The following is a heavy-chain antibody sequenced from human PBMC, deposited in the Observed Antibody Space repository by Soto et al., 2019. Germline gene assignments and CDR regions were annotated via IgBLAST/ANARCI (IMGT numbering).Heavy chain of an antibody. CDR2: IYYSGST. Sequence: SETLSLTCTVSGGSISSGDYYWSCIRQPPGKGLEWIGYIYYSGSTYYNPSLKSRVTISVDTSKNQFSLKLSSVTAADTAVYYCARVGTYYDFWSGYSPGDWFDPWGQGTLVTVSS. CDR1: GGSISSGDYY. J-gene: IGHJ5*02. V-gene: IGHV4-30-4*01. CDR3: ARVGTYYDFWSGYSPGDWFDP. D-gene: IGHD3-3*01.